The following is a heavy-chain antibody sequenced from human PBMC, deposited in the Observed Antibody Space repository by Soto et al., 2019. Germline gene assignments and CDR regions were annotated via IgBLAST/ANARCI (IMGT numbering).Heavy chain of an antibody. CDR3: ARATYYYDSSGYYGYYFDY. J-gene: IGHJ4*02. D-gene: IGHD3-22*01. Sequence: PSETLSLTCTASGGSISSYCLSWIRQPPGKGLEWIGYIYYSGSTNYNSSLKSRVTISVDTSKNQLSLKLSSVTAADTAVYYCARATYYYDSSGYYGYYFDYWGQGTLVTVSS. CDR1: GGSISSYC. CDR2: IYYSGST. V-gene: IGHV4-59*01.